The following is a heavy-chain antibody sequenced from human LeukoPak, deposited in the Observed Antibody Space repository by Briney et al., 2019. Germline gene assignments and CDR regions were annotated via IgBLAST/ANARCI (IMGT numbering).Heavy chain of an antibody. CDR2: TYYRSKWYT. D-gene: IGHD3-16*01. CDR3: ASSSLRGSDAFDI. V-gene: IGHV6-1*01. J-gene: IGHJ3*02. CDR1: GDSVSNNNAA. Sequence: SQTLSLTCAISGDSVSNNNAAWNWIRQSPSRGLEWLGRTYYRSKWYTDYAVSVSSRITINPDASKNQFSLQLNSVTPEDTAVYYCASSSLRGSDAFDIWGQGTMVTVS.